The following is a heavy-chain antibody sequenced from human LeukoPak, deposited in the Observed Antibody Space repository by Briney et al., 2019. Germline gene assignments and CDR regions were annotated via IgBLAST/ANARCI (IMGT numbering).Heavy chain of an antibody. CDR1: GFTFSSHS. V-gene: IGHV3-48*01. CDR2: ISSSSVM. CDR3: ARDFALGRIYGMDV. Sequence: PGGSLRLSCAASGFTFSSHSMNWVRQAPGKGPEWVSYISSSSVMYYADSVKGRFTISRDNANNSLFLQMNSLRAEDTAVYYCARDFALGRIYGMDVWGQGTTVTLSS. D-gene: IGHD2/OR15-2a*01. J-gene: IGHJ6*02.